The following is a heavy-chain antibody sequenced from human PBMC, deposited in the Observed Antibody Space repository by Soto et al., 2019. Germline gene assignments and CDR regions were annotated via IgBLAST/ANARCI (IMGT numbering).Heavy chain of an antibody. CDR1: GFTVSSNY. Sequence: SLRLSCAASGFTVSSNYMSWVRQAPGKGLEWDSVIYSGGSTYYADSVKGRFTISRDNSKNTLYLQMNSLRAEDTAVYYCARDQRLAAGTYYYYYGMDVWGQGTTVTVSS. J-gene: IGHJ6*02. CDR2: IYSGGST. CDR3: ARDQRLAAGTYYYYYGMDV. V-gene: IGHV3-53*01. D-gene: IGHD6-13*01.